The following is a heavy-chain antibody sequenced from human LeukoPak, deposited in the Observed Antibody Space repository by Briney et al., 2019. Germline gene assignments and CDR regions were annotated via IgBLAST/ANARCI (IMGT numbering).Heavy chain of an antibody. CDR2: ISSSGSTI. CDR3: ARESSPVLRYFDWLLYSPNWFDP. V-gene: IGHV3-48*03. CDR1: GFTFSSYE. Sequence: PGGFLRLSCAASGFTFSSYEMNWVRQAPGKGLEWVSYISSSGSTIYYADSVKGRFTISRDNAKNSLYLQMNSLRAEDTAVYYCARESSPVLRYFDWLLYSPNWFDPWGQGTLVTVSS. J-gene: IGHJ5*02. D-gene: IGHD3-9*01.